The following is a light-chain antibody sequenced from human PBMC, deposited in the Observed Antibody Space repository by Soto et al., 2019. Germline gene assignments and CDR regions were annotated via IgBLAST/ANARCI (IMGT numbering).Light chain of an antibody. CDR2: DAS. Sequence: DIQMTQSPSSLSASVGDRVTITCRASQSISNYLNWYQQKPGKAPKLLIYDASSLQSGVPSRFSGSGSGTDFTLTISSLQPEDFATYYCQQSYSTLFTFGPGTKVYFK. CDR1: QSISNY. J-gene: IGKJ3*01. CDR3: QQSYSTLFT. V-gene: IGKV1-39*01.